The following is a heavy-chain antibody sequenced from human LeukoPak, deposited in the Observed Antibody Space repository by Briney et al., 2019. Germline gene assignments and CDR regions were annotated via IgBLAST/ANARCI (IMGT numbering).Heavy chain of an antibody. CDR3: ASGPRRGYSYGYGDY. V-gene: IGHV3-20*04. Sequence: GGSLRLSCAASGFTFDDCGMSWVRQAPGKGLEWDSGINWNGGSTGYADSVKGRFTISRDNAKNSLYLQMNSLRAEDTALYYCASGPRRGYSYGYGDYWGQGTLVTVSS. D-gene: IGHD5-18*01. CDR2: INWNGGST. CDR1: GFTFDDCG. J-gene: IGHJ4*02.